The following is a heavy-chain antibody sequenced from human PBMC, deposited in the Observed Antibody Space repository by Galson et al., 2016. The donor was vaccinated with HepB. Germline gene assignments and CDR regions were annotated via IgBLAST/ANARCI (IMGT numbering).Heavy chain of an antibody. CDR2: IHALDSDT. CDR3: ARVLRRVREGDSFDI. V-gene: IGHV5-51*01. D-gene: IGHD5-24*01. J-gene: IGHJ3*02. Sequence: QSGADVKKPGESLTISCEGSGYVFSDYSIAWVRQMPGQGLEWMGVIHALDSDTAYRQSFQGHVTMSVDKSANTAYVQWSSLKASDTAMFYCARVLRRVREGDSFDIWGQGTLVTGSP. CDR1: GYVFSDYS.